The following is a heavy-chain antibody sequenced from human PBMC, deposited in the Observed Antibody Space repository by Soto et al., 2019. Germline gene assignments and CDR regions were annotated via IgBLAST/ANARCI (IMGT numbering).Heavy chain of an antibody. CDR2: IYYSGST. CDR1: GGSISSDY. CDR3: ARDLTIFGRYGMDV. D-gene: IGHD3-3*01. J-gene: IGHJ6*02. V-gene: IGHV4-30-4*08. Sequence: PSETLSLTCTVSGGSISSDYCCWIRQPPGKGLEWIGYIYYSGSTYYNPSLKSRVTISVDTSKNQFSLKLSSVTAADTAVYYCARDLTIFGRYGMDVWGQGTTVTVSS.